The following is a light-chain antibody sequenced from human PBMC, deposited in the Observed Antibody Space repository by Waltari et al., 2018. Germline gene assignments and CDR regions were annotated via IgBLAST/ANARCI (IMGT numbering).Light chain of an antibody. CDR1: SGSVSASNY. Sequence: TVVTQEPSLSVSPGETVTLTCGLRSGSVSASNYPSWYQQTPGQVPRTLLYSTNTRPSGVPDRFSGSLVGKKAALTITGAQADDESDYYCLLSVDGGISFFGGGTRLTVL. CDR3: LLSVDGGISF. CDR2: STN. J-gene: IGLJ7*01. V-gene: IGLV8-61*01.